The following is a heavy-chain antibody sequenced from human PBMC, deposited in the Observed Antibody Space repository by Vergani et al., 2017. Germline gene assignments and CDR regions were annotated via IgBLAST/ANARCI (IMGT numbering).Heavy chain of an antibody. CDR3: ASSPCGGGLVDY. J-gene: IGHJ4*02. V-gene: IGHV4-34*01. D-gene: IGHD3-16*01. CDR2: INHSGST. CDR1: GGSFSGYY. Sequence: QVQLQQWGAGLLKPSETLSLTCAVYGGSFSGYYWSWIRQPPGKGLEWSGEINHSGSTNYNPSLKSRVTISVDTSKNQFSLKLSSVTASDTAVYYCASSPCGGGLVDYWGQGTLVTVSS.